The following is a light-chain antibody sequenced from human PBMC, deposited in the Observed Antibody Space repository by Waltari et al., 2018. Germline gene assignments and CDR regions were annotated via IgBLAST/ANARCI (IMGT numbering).Light chain of an antibody. CDR3: AAWDDSLNGPV. Sequence: QSVLTQPPSASAPPGPRVLISLSGSLPTPGSNYPNWYHPPPRTAPNLLHLTPYPQPPETAPNLLSSRNNQRPSGVPYRFSGSKSGTSASLAISGLRSEDEGVYYCAAWDDSLNGPVFGGGTKLTVL. V-gene: IGLV1-47*01. CDR1: LPTPGSNY. CDR2: RNN. J-gene: IGLJ3*02.